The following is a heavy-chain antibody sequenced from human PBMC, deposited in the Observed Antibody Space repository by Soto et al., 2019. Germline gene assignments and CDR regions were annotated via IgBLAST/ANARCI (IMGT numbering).Heavy chain of an antibody. D-gene: IGHD6-19*01. V-gene: IGHV3-49*03. CDR3: TRVPNSSGWNGWFDP. Sequence: PGGSLRLSCTASGFTFGDYAMSWFRRAPGKGLEWVGFIRSKAYGGTTEYAASVKGRFTISRDDSKSIAYLQMNSLKTEDTAVYYCTRVPNSSGWNGWFDPWGQGTLVTVSS. CDR1: GFTFGDYA. CDR2: IRSKAYGGTT. J-gene: IGHJ5*02.